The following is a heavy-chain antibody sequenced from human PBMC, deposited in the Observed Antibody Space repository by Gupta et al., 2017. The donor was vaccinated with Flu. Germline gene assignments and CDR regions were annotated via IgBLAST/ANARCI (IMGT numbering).Heavy chain of an antibody. V-gene: IGHV3-9*01. J-gene: IGHJ4*02. D-gene: IGHD1-26*01. CDR1: DYA. Sequence: DYAMHWVRQARGKGLEWVSGIDWNSANIGYAVSVKGRFTISRDNAKNSLFLQMDSLRAEDTALYYCAKKVDARIVGPTIDSCGQGTLVSVSS. CDR2: IDWNSANI. CDR3: AKKVDARIVGPTIDS.